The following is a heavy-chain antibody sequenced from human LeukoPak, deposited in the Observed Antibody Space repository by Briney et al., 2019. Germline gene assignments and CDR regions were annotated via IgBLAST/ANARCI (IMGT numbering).Heavy chain of an antibody. V-gene: IGHV1-18*04. CDR3: ASNPLSGSYPFDP. D-gene: IGHD3-10*01. J-gene: IGHJ5*02. CDR1: GYTFISYY. Sequence: VASMKVSCKASGYTFISYYIHWVRQAPGQGLEWMGWISAYNGNTNYAQKLQGRVTMTTDTSTSTAYMELRSLRSDDTAVYYCASNPLSGSYPFDPWGQGTLVTVSS. CDR2: ISAYNGNT.